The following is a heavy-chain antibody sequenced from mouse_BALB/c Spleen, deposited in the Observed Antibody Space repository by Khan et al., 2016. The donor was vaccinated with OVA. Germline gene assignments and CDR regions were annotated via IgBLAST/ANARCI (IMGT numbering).Heavy chain of an antibody. Sequence: QIQLVQSGAELARPGASVKMSCKASGYTFTSYTIHWIKQRPGQGLEWIGYINPSNGYTNYNQKFKDKATLTADKSSTTAYMQLSSLTSDDSAVXDCERDGADERNDGWFAYWGQGTLVTVSA. CDR3: ERDGADERNDGWFAY. CDR2: INPSNGYT. CDR1: GYTFTSYT. V-gene: IGHV1-4*01. J-gene: IGHJ3*01. D-gene: IGHD2-14*01.